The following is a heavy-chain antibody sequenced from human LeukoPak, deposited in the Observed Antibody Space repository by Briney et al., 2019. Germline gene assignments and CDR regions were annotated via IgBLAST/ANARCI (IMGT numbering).Heavy chain of an antibody. D-gene: IGHD6-19*01. CDR1: EFTFSKYW. V-gene: IGHV3-74*01. CDR2: INTDGTVT. J-gene: IGHJ4*02. CDR3: ATKQWLAPPPDS. Sequence: GGSRKLSFAAPEFTFSKYWLLWVRQPPGKELETVPRINTDGTVTTYADSVKGRFTVSRDNADNTMFLQMNSLRDVDTAVYYCATKQWLAPPPDSWGQGTPVTVSS.